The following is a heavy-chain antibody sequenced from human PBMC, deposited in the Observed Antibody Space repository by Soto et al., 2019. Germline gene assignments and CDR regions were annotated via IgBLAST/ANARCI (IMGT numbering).Heavy chain of an antibody. CDR2: ISYDGNNK. CDR1: GFTFSSYA. D-gene: IGHD2-15*01. Sequence: QVQLVDSGGDVVQPGRSLRLSCAASGFTFSSYAMHWVRQAPGKGLEWVASISYDGNNKYYADSVKGRFTISRDNSKNTLYLQMNSLGGDDTAIYYCASQISLGSWGQGTLVTVSS. V-gene: IGHV3-30-3*01. CDR3: ASQISLGS. J-gene: IGHJ5*02.